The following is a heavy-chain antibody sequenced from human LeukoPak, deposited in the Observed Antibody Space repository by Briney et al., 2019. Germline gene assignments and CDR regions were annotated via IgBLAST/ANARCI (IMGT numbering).Heavy chain of an antibody. V-gene: IGHV3-30*18. CDR1: GFTFSSYG. J-gene: IGHJ5*02. Sequence: HPGGSLRLSCAASGFTFSSYGMHWVRQAPGKGLEWVAVIPYDGSNKYYADSVKGRFTISRDNAKNSLYLQMNSLRAEDTAVYYCAKGIPGTTPPPWGQGTLVTVSS. CDR3: AKGIPGTTPPP. CDR2: IPYDGSNK. D-gene: IGHD1-7*01.